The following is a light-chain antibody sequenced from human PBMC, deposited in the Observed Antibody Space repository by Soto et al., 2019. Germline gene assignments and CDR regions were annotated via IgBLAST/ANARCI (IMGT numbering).Light chain of an antibody. CDR1: SNDVGSYDL. V-gene: IGLV2-23*01. CDR3: CSYARGRIWV. J-gene: IGLJ3*02. Sequence: QSALTQPPSASGSPGQSVTISCTGTSNDVGSYDLVSWYQLHPGKAPKLVIYEANKRPSGISGRFSVSKSGNTASLTISGLQAEDEAHYYCCSYARGRIWVFGGGTKVTVL. CDR2: EAN.